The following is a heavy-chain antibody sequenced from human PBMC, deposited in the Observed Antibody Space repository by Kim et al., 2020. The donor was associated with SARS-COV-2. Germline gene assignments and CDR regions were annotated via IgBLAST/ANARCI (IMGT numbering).Heavy chain of an antibody. CDR3: TRDRGDYGSGSYYTDYYYYYGMDV. V-gene: IGHV3-49*03. J-gene: IGHJ6*02. Sequence: GGSLRLSCTASGFTFGDYAMSWFRQAPGKGLEWVGFIRSKAYGGTTEYAASVKGRFTISRDDSKSIAYLQMNSLKTEDTAVYYCTRDRGDYGSGSYYTDYYYYYGMDVWGQGTTVTVSS. CDR1: GFTFGDYA. CDR2: IRSKAYGGTT. D-gene: IGHD3-10*01.